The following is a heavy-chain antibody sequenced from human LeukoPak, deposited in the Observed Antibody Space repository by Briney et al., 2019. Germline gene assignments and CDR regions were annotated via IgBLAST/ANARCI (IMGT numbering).Heavy chain of an antibody. CDR3: AVGYSSTCYHFEY. CDR1: GFSFSSYW. J-gene: IGHJ4*02. D-gene: IGHD6-13*01. V-gene: IGHV3-7*03. Sequence: PGGSLRLSCAASGFSFSSYWMSWVRQAPGKGLEWVANIKQDGSEKYYVDSVKGRFTISRDNAKNSLYLQMNSLRAEDTAVYYCAVGYSSTCYHFEYWGQGTLVTVSS. CDR2: IKQDGSEK.